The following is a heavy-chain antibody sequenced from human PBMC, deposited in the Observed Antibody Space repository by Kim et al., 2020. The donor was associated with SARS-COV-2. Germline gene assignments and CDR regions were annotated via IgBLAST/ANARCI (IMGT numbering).Heavy chain of an antibody. J-gene: IGHJ4*02. V-gene: IGHV3-23*01. Sequence: GGSLRLSCAASGFTFTDYLMTWVRQAPGKGLEWVSTISHDAYKTYYADSVKGRFTISRDNSKNTVSLQMNSLRAEDTAMYYCTNSDWGDWGQGTLVTVSS. CDR1: GFTFTDYL. CDR3: TNSDWGD. CDR2: ISHDAYKT. D-gene: IGHD7-27*01.